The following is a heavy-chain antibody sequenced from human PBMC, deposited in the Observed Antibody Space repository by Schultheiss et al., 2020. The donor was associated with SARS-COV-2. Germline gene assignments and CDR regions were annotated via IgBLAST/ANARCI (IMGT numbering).Heavy chain of an antibody. CDR2: IYTSGST. Sequence: SETLSLTCTVSGGSISSYYWSWIRQPAGKGLEWIGRIYTSGSTYYNPSLKSRVTISVDRSKNQFSLKLSSVTAADTAVYYCARAYSSYGDYETSPYWYFDLWGRGTLVTVSS. CDR3: ARAYSSYGDYETSPYWYFDL. CDR1: GGSISSYY. D-gene: IGHD4-17*01. V-gene: IGHV4-4*07. J-gene: IGHJ2*01.